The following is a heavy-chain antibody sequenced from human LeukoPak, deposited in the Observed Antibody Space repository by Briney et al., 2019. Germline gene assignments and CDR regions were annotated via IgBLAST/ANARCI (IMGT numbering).Heavy chain of an antibody. J-gene: IGHJ4*02. CDR3: TLDYDILTGYYQYY. D-gene: IGHD3-9*01. V-gene: IGHV3-49*04. CDR1: GFTFSSYG. CDR2: IRSKAYGGTT. Sequence: GGPLRLSCAASGFTFSSYGMHWVRQAPGKGLEWVGFIRSKAYGGTTEYAASVKGRFTISRDDSKSIAYLQMNSLKTEDTAVYYCTLDYDILTGYYQYYWGQGTLVTVSS.